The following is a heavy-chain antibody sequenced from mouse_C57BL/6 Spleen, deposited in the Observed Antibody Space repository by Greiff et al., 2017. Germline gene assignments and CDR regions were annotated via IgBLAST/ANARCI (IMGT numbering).Heavy chain of an antibody. Sequence: VQLKESGPGLVQPSQSLSITCTVSGFSLTSYGVHWVRQSPGKGLEWLGVIWSGGSTDYNAAFISRLSISKDNSKSQVFFKMNSLQADDTAIYYCARKDSSGYPYYAMDYWGQGTSVTVSS. CDR1: GFSLTSYG. CDR2: IWSGGST. V-gene: IGHV2-2*01. CDR3: ARKDSSGYPYYAMDY. J-gene: IGHJ4*01. D-gene: IGHD3-2*02.